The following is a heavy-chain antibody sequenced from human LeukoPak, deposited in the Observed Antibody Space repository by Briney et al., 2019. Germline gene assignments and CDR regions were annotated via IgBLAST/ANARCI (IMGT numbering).Heavy chain of an antibody. J-gene: IGHJ4*02. CDR3: ARDGHYYDSSGYYYFPFGY. Sequence: PSETLSLTCTVSGGSISSYYWSWIRQPAGKGLEWIGRIYTSGSTNYNPSLKSRVTMSVDTSKNQFSLKLSSVTAADTAVYYCARDGHYYDSSGYYYFPFGYWGQGTLVTVSS. CDR2: IYTSGST. D-gene: IGHD3-22*01. CDR1: GGSISSYY. V-gene: IGHV4-4*07.